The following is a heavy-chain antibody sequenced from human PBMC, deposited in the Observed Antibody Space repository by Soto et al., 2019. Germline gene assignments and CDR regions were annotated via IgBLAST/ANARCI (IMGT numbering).Heavy chain of an antibody. CDR3: ASGPSYYGMDV. J-gene: IGHJ6*02. Sequence: GGSLRLSCAASGFTFNTSGMHWVRQAPGKGLEWVAVIWYDGSNEYYADSVKGRFTISRDNSKNTLYLQMNSLRAEDTAVYYCASGPSYYGMDVWGQGTTVTVSS. CDR2: IWYDGSNE. V-gene: IGHV3-33*01. CDR1: GFTFNTSG.